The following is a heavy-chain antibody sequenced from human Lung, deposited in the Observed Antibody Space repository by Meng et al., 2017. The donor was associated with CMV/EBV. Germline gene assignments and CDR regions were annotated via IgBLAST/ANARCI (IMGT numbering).Heavy chain of an antibody. J-gene: IGHJ5*02. CDR3: ARQPNNWFDP. CDR1: GYSFTSYW. CDR2: IYPGDSDT. V-gene: IGHV5-51*01. Sequence: KIYCKVFGYSFTSYWIGWLRQMPGKGLEWMGIIYPGDSDTRYSPSFQGQVTISVDKSISTAYLAWSSLKASDTAMYYCARQPNNWFDPWGQGTLVTVSS.